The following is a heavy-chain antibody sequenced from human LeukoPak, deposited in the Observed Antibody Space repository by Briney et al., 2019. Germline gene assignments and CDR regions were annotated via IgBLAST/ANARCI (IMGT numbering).Heavy chain of an antibody. J-gene: IGHJ3*02. V-gene: IGHV1-8*03. Sequence: ASVKVSCKASGYTFTTLDINWVRQATGQGLEWMGWINPNSGNRGYAQKFQGRVTITRDTSISTAYMELSSLRSEDTAVYYCARHLDEGADDAFDIWGQGTMVTVSS. D-gene: IGHD1-26*01. CDR1: GYTFTTLD. CDR2: INPNSGNR. CDR3: ARHLDEGADDAFDI.